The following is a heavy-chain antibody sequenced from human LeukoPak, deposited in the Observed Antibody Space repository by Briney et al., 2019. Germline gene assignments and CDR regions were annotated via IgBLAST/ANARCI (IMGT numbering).Heavy chain of an antibody. CDR1: GFTFSSYS. CDR3: ARYSKVTRRVDP. J-gene: IGHJ5*02. CDR2: ISSSSSYI. Sequence: GGSLRLSCAASGFTFSSYSMNWVRQAPGKGLEWVSSISSSSSYIYYADSVKDRFTISRDNAKNSLYLQMNSLRAEDTAVYYCARYSKVTRRVDPWGQGTLVTVSS. D-gene: IGHD4-23*01. V-gene: IGHV3-21*01.